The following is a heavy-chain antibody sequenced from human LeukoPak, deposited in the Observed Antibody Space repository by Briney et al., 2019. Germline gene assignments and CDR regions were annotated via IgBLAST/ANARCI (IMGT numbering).Heavy chain of an antibody. CDR1: GGSFSGYY. CDR2: INHSGST. V-gene: IGHV4-34*01. Sequence: PSETLSLTCAVYGGSFSGYYLSWIRQPPGKGLEWIGEINHSGSTNYNPSLKSRVTISVDTSKNQFSLKLSSVTAADTAVYYCARGLVATSQYFDYWGQGTLVTVSS. CDR3: ARGLVATSQYFDY. J-gene: IGHJ4*02. D-gene: IGHD5-12*01.